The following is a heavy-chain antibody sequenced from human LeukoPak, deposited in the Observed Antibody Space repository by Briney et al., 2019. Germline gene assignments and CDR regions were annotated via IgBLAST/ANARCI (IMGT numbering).Heavy chain of an antibody. CDR1: GYSISSGYY. CDR3: ASSVGYDSSGYSSGYYYMDV. CDR2: IYHSGST. D-gene: IGHD3-22*01. J-gene: IGHJ6*03. Sequence: SETLSLTRTVSGYSISSGYYWGWIRQPPGKGLEWIGSIYHSGSTYYNPSLKSRVTISVDTSKNQFSLKLSSVTAADTAVYYCASSVGYDSSGYSSGYYYMDVWGKGTTVTVSS. V-gene: IGHV4-38-2*02.